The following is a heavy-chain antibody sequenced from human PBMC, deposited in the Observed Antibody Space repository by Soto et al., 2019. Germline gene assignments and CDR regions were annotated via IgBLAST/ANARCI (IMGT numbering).Heavy chain of an antibody. CDR3: ARDLWLSGDIVVY. CDR1: GYTFTSYA. J-gene: IGHJ4*02. Sequence: ASVKVSCKASGYTFTSYAMHWVRQAPGQRLEWMGWINAGNGNTKYSQKFQGRVTITRDTSASTAYMELSSLRSEDTAVYYCARDLWLSGDIVVYWGQGTLVTVSS. CDR2: INAGNGNT. V-gene: IGHV1-3*01. D-gene: IGHD2-15*01.